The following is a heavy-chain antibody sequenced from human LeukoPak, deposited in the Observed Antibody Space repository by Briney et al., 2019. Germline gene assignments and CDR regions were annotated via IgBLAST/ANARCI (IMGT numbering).Heavy chain of an antibody. D-gene: IGHD1/OR15-1a*01. CDR2: TYYRSDWYS. Sequence: SQTLSLTCAISGDSVSSSASWNWIRQSPSRGLEWLGRTYYRSDWYSDYATSVRSRITINADTSKNQFSLQLNSVSPEDTAVYYCARDPNNSSEWRPFDPWGQGTLVTVSS. CDR3: ARDPNNSSEWRPFDP. CDR1: GDSVSSSAS. J-gene: IGHJ5*02. V-gene: IGHV6-1*01.